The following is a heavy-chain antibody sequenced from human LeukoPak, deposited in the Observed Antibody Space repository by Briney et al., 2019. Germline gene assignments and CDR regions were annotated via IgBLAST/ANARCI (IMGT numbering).Heavy chain of an antibody. D-gene: IGHD6-13*01. V-gene: IGHV4-39*07. CDR1: GGSISSGSYY. CDR2: IYHSGST. J-gene: IGHJ4*02. Sequence: SQTLSLTCTVSGGSISSGSYYWSWIRQPPGKGLEWIGEIYHSGSTNYNPSLKSRVTISVDKSKNQFSLKLSSVTAADTAVYYCARWRGGIAAAGFDYWGQGTLVTVSS. CDR3: ARWRGGIAAAGFDY.